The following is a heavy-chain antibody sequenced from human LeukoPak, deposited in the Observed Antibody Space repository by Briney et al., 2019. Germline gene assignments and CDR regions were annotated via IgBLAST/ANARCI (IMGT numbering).Heavy chain of an antibody. Sequence: SGGSLRLSCAASGFTFSSYAMHWVRQAPGKGLEWVAVITYDGSNKYYADSVKGRFTISRDNSKNTLYLQMNSLRAEDTAVYYCAREPVYYDFWSGQEGGADYWGQGTLVTVSS. V-gene: IGHV3-30-3*01. CDR1: GFTFSSYA. CDR3: AREPVYYDFWSGQEGGADY. D-gene: IGHD3-3*01. CDR2: ITYDGSNK. J-gene: IGHJ4*02.